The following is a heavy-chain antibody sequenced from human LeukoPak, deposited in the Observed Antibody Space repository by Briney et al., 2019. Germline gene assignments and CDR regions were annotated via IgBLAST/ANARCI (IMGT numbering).Heavy chain of an antibody. CDR2: IFNGGST. J-gene: IGHJ1*01. CDR3: ATSIVGLTYDEHLQH. V-gene: IGHV3-53*01. D-gene: IGHD1-26*01. CDR1: GFAVSSNH. Sequence: SGGSLRLSCAASGFAVSSNHMNWVRQAPGKGLEWVSVIFNGGSTYYADFVKGRFTISRDNSKNTMYLQMNSLRAEDTAVYYCATSIVGLTYDEHLQHWGQGTLVTVSS.